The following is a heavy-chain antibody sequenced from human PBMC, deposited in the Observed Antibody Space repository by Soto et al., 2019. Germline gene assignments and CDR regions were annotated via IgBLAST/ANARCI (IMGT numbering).Heavy chain of an antibody. D-gene: IGHD3-22*01. Sequence: SVTVSCKGSGYSFSSYAMHWVRQAHEQGLEWMGGIIPIFGTANYAQKFQGRVTITADESTSTAYMELSSLRSEDTAVYYCARSYYYDSSGYYRYWYFDLWGRGTLVTVSS. CDR1: GYSFSSYA. CDR2: IIPIFGTA. J-gene: IGHJ2*01. CDR3: ARSYYYDSSGYYRYWYFDL. V-gene: IGHV1-69*13.